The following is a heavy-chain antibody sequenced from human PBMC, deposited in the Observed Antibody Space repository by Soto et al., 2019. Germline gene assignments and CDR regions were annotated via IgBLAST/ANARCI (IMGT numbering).Heavy chain of an antibody. J-gene: IGHJ4*02. D-gene: IGHD3-3*01. Sequence: EVQLLESGGGLVQPGGSLRLSCAASGFTFSKYAMTWVRQAPGKGLEWVSGITSIAGSTYYADSVKGRFTISRDNSKNTLYLEMSSLRAEDTAVYYCAKLDFWSASYIRGYFDYWGQGTLVTVSS. CDR3: AKLDFWSASYIRGYFDY. V-gene: IGHV3-23*01. CDR2: ITSIAGST. CDR1: GFTFSKYA.